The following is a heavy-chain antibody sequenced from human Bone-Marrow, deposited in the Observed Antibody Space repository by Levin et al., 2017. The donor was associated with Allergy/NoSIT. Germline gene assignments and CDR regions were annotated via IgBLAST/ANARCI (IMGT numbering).Heavy chain of an antibody. Sequence: SPTLSLPCDVSGDSIPSVGYTWTWIRQPPGKALELIGYIYHIGNTFYNPSLKSRVTMSVDTSRNQFSLKLNSVTAADTAVYYCGRVVVAAHWIDPWGQGTPVTVSS. V-gene: IGHV4-30-2*01. CDR2: IYHIGNT. CDR3: GRVVVAAHWIDP. J-gene: IGHJ5*02. D-gene: IGHD2-15*01. CDR1: GDSIPSVGYT.